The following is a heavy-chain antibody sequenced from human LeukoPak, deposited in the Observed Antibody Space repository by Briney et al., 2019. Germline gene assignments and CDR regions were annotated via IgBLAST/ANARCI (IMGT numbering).Heavy chain of an antibody. Sequence: ETLSLTCAVSGGSISSSNWWSWVRQAPGKGLEWVSAISGSGGSTYYADSVKGRFTISRDNSKNTLYLQMNSLRAEDTAVYYCAKEDGSGWAFDIWGQGTMVTVSS. CDR3: AKEDGSGWAFDI. V-gene: IGHV3-23*01. J-gene: IGHJ3*02. CDR1: GGSISSSN. D-gene: IGHD3-10*01. CDR2: ISGSGGST.